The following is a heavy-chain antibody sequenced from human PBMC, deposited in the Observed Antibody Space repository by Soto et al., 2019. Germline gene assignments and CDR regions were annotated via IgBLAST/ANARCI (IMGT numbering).Heavy chain of an antibody. V-gene: IGHV3-53*01. CDR2: IYSGGST. Sequence: EVQLVESGGGLIQPGGSLRLSCAASGFTVSSNYMSWVRQAPGKGLEWVSVIYSGGSTYYADSVKGRFTISRDNSKSTLYLQMTSLRAEETAVYYCAREGDGDYYFAYWGQGTLVTVS. J-gene: IGHJ4*02. D-gene: IGHD4-17*01. CDR1: GFTVSSNY. CDR3: AREGDGDYYFAY.